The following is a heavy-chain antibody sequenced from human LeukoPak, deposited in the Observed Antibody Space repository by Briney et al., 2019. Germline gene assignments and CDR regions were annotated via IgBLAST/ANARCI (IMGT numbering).Heavy chain of an antibody. V-gene: IGHV4-59*01. J-gene: IGHJ4*02. CDR3: ARYSGNPAWYFDY. CDR2: IYSSGST. D-gene: IGHD1-26*01. Sequence: SETLSLPCTVSGGFINNYYWGWIRQPPGRGLEWIGHIYSSGSTKKNSALESRISLSVDTSNNQFSLRISSVTAADTAVYYCARYSGNPAWYFDYWGQGTLVSVSS. CDR1: GGFINNYY.